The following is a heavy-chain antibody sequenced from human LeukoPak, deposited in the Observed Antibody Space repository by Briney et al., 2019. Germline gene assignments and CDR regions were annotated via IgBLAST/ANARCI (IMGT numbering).Heavy chain of an antibody. D-gene: IGHD5-18*01. Sequence: GGSLRLSCAASGFTISTNCMTWVRQAPGKGLEWVSTIYSGGTTYYADSVMGRFTISRHNSRNTLYLQMNSLRAEDTAVYYCARVDTVMAYYFDLWGQGTLVTVSS. CDR3: ARVDTVMAYYFDL. J-gene: IGHJ4*02. V-gene: IGHV3-53*04. CDR1: GFTISTNC. CDR2: IYSGGTT.